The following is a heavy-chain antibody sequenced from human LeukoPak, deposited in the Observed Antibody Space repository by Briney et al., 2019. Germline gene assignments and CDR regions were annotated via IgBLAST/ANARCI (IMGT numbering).Heavy chain of an antibody. J-gene: IGHJ4*02. CDR2: IYSGGST. CDR3: ASGTTVVSYFDY. D-gene: IGHD4-23*01. CDR1: GFTVSSNY. Sequence: GGSLRLSCAASGFTVSSNYMSWVRQAPGKGLEWVSVIYSGGSTYYADSVKGRFTISRDNSKNTLYLQMNSLRAEDTAVYYCASGTTVVSYFDYWGQGTLVTVSS. V-gene: IGHV3-53*01.